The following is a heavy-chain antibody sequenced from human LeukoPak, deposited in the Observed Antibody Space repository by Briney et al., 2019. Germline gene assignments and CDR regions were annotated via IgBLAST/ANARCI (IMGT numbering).Heavy chain of an antibody. D-gene: IGHD2-15*01. J-gene: IGHJ4*02. CDR2: ISSSSSYI. CDR3: ARGCSGGSCYSGVDY. V-gene: IGHV3-21*01. CDR1: GFTFSSYS. Sequence: PGGSLRLSCAASGFTFSSYSMNWVRQAPGKGLEWVSSISSSSSYIYYADSVKGRFTISRDNAKNSLYLQMSSLRAEDTAVYYCARGCSGGSCYSGVDYWGQGTLVTVSS.